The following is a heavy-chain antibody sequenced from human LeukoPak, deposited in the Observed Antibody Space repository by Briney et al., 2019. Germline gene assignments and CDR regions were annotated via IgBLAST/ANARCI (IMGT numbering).Heavy chain of an antibody. J-gene: IGHJ4*02. D-gene: IGHD6-19*01. CDR1: GGSFSGYY. CDR2: INHSGST. V-gene: IGHV4-34*01. CDR3: VRGPRRGSSGWYGGWYYFDY. Sequence: SETLSLTCAVYGGSFSGYYWSWIRQPPGKGLEWIGEINHSGSTNYNPSLKSRVTISVDTSKNQFSLKLSSVTAADTAVYYCVRGPRRGSSGWYGGWYYFDYWGQGTLVTVSS.